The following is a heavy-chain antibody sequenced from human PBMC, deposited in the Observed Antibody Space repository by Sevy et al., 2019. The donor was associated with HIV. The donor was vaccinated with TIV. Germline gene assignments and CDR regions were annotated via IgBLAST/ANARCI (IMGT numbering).Heavy chain of an antibody. J-gene: IGHJ6*02. Sequence: GESLKISCKGSGYSFTSYWIGWVRQMPGKGLEWMGIIYPGDSDTRYSPSFQGQVTISADKSISTAYLQWGSLKASDTAMYYCARRGIAVAGMTYYYGMDVWGQGTTVTVSS. CDR2: IYPGDSDT. D-gene: IGHD6-19*01. CDR3: ARRGIAVAGMTYYYGMDV. CDR1: GYSFTSYW. V-gene: IGHV5-51*01.